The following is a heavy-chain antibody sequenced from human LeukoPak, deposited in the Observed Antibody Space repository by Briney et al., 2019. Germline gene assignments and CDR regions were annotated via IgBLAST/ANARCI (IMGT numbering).Heavy chain of an antibody. V-gene: IGHV3-64D*06. CDR2: ISNNGGNT. J-gene: IGHJ4*02. CDR1: GFTFSNYA. D-gene: IGHD6-13*01. CDR3: VKAAGSWYGYFDY. Sequence: PGGSLRLSCSASGFTFSNYAIHWVRQAPGKGLEYVSTISNNGGNTNYADSVKGRFTISRDNSKNTLYLQMSSLRAEGTAVYYCVKAAGSWYGYFDYWGQGTLVTVSP.